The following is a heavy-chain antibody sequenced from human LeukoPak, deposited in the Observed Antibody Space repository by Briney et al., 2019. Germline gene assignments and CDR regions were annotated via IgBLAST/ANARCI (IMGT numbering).Heavy chain of an antibody. Sequence: SETLSLTCTVSGGSISSYYWSWIRQPPGKGLEWIGYIYYSGSTNYNPSLKSRVTISVDTSKNQFSLNLSSVTAADTAVFYCARGHDYFDYWGQGTLVTVSS. J-gene: IGHJ4*02. CDR2: IYYSGST. V-gene: IGHV4-59*08. CDR3: ARGHDYFDY. CDR1: GGSISSYY.